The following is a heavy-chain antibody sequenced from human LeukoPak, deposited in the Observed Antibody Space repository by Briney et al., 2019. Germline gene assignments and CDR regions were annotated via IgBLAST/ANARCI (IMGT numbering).Heavy chain of an antibody. CDR3: ARSIVVVAATGDFDI. J-gene: IGHJ3*02. V-gene: IGHV1-2*02. D-gene: IGHD2-15*01. CDR1: GYTFTDYY. Sequence: ASVKVSCKASGYTFTDYYMHWVRQAPGQGLEWMGWINPNSGGTNYAQKFQGRVTMTRDTSISTAYMELSRLRSDDTAVYYCARSIVVVAATGDFDIWGQGTMVTVSS. CDR2: INPNSGGT.